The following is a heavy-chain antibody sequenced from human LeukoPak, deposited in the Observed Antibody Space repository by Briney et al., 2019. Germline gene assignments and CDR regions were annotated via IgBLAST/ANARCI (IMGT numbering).Heavy chain of an antibody. CDR3: ARQTGRFDP. V-gene: IGHV4-59*11. CDR1: GGSLNSHY. CDR2: IYYNGNT. Sequence: KPSETLSLTCTVSGGSLNSHYWAWIRQPPGKGREWIGYIYYNGNTNYNPSLKSRVTISVDTSKNQFSLRLIAVTAADTAVYYWARQTGRFDPWGQGTLVTVSS. J-gene: IGHJ5*02.